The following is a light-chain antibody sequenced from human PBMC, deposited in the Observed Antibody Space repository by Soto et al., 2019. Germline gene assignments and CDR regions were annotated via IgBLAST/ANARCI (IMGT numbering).Light chain of an antibody. J-gene: IGKJ3*01. CDR2: AAS. V-gene: IGKV1-39*01. CDR1: QTISNY. Sequence: SGSVEDRVTITCRASQTISNYLGWYQQRPGKAPKLLIYAASKLLSGVPSRFSGSGSGTEFTLTISSLQPEDFATYYCQQSYSNPFTFGPGTKVDIK. CDR3: QQSYSNPFT.